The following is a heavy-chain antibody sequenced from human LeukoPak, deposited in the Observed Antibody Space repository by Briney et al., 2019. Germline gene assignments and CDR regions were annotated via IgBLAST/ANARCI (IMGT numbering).Heavy chain of an antibody. CDR1: GFTFSSYD. CDR3: ARGLGGDYFDY. J-gene: IGHJ4*02. CDR2: IGTAGDT. Sequence: GGSLRLSCAASGFTFSSYDMHWVRHATGKGLEWISAIGTAGDTYYPGSVKGRFTIARENAKNSLYLQMNSLRAGDTAVYYCARGLGGDYFDYWGQGTLVTVSS. D-gene: IGHD4-23*01. V-gene: IGHV3-13*01.